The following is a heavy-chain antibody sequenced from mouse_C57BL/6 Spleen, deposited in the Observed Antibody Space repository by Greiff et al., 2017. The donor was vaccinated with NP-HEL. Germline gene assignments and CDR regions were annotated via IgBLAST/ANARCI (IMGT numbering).Heavy chain of an antibody. Sequence: QVQLQQPGAELVRPGSSVKLSCKASGYTFTSYWMDWVKQRPGQGLEWIGNIYPSDSETNYNQKFKDKATLTVDKSSSTAYMQLSSLTSEDSAVYYCAREGYYGSSSDYFDYWGQGTTLTVSS. D-gene: IGHD1-1*01. V-gene: IGHV1-61*01. CDR1: GYTFTSYW. J-gene: IGHJ2*01. CDR2: IYPSDSET. CDR3: AREGYYGSSSDYFDY.